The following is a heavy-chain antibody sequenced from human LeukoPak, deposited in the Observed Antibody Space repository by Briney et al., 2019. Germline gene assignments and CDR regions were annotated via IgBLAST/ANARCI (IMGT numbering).Heavy chain of an antibody. CDR2: IYSSGNT. CDR3: ARGVTNIAVGDY. CDR1: GFTVSNNY. J-gene: IGHJ4*02. D-gene: IGHD6-19*01. V-gene: IGHV3-53*01. Sequence: GGSLRLSCAASGFTVSNNYMNWARQAPGKGLEWVSIIYSSGNTYYADSVEGRFTISRDTSKNTLYLQMNSLRAEDTAVYFCARGVTNIAVGDYWGQGTLVTVSS.